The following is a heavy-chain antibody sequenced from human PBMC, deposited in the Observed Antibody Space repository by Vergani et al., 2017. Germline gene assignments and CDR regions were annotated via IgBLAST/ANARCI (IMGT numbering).Heavy chain of an antibody. CDR2: IIPILGIA. Sequence: QVQLVQSGAEVKKPGSSVKVSCKASGGTFSSYAISWVRQAPGQGLEWMGRIIPILGIANYAQKLQGRVTMTTDTSTSTAYMELRSLRSDDTAVYYCARDWGFDYNIAAAGKTKFDYWGQGTLVTVSS. V-gene: IGHV1-69*04. CDR3: ARDWGFDYNIAAAGKTKFDY. CDR1: GGTFSSYA. J-gene: IGHJ4*02. D-gene: IGHD6-13*01.